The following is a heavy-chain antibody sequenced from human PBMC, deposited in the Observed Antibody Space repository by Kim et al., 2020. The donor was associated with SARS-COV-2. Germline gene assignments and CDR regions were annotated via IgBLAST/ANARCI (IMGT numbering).Heavy chain of an antibody. J-gene: IGHJ4*02. CDR3: ARVPFKFDSSGSSSYFDL. CDR2: IYNSGST. Sequence: SETLSLTCTVSGVSVSSDYYYWTWIRQPPGKGLEWIGNIYNSGSTKYNPSLKSRVTITVDTSKNQFSLTLTSVTAADTAVFFCARVPFKFDSSGSSSYFDLWGQETLVPVSS. CDR1: GVSVSSDYYY. D-gene: IGHD3-22*01. V-gene: IGHV4-61*01.